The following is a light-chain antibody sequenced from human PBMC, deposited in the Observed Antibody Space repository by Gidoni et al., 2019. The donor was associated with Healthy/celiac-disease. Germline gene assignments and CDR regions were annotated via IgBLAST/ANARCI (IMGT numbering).Light chain of an antibody. V-gene: IGKV3-20*01. CDR2: GAS. J-gene: IGKJ2*01. CDR1: QGVSSSY. CDR3: QQYGSSPLYT. Sequence: IVLTQSPGTLSLSSGERTTLSCRASQGVSSSYLAWYQQKPGQAPKLLIDGASSRATGIPDRFSGSGSGTEFTITISRLEPEDFAVYYCQQYGSSPLYTFGQGTKLEIK.